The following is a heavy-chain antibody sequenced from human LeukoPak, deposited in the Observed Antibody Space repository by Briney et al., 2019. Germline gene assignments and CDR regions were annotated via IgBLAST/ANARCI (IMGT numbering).Heavy chain of an antibody. J-gene: IGHJ6*02. CDR2: ISSSGSTI. Sequence: LSLTCAVYGGSFSGYYWSWIRQAPGKGLGWVSYISSSGSTIYYADSVKGRFTISRDNAENSLYLQMKSLRAEDTAVYYCARDSGYYYYGMDVWGQGTTVTVSS. V-gene: IGHV3-11*01. CDR1: GGSFSGYY. CDR3: ARDSGYYYYGMDV.